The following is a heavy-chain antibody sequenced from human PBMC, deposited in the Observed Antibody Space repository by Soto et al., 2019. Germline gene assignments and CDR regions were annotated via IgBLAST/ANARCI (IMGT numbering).Heavy chain of an antibody. CDR1: GFTFSSYG. D-gene: IGHD2-21*01. V-gene: IGHV3-74*01. J-gene: IGHJ4*02. Sequence: PXGSLRLSFASSGFTFSSYGMHWVRQAPGKGLVWVSLFHIDGTSTLYADSVKGRFTISRDNAKNTLYLQMNSLRVEDTALYYCARSSFPYYFDYWGQGTLVTVSS. CDR2: FHIDGTST. CDR3: ARSSFPYYFDY.